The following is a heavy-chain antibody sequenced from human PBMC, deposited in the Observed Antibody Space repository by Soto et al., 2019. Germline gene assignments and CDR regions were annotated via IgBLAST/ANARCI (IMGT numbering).Heavy chain of an antibody. V-gene: IGHV3-48*03. CDR1: GFTFSSYE. Sequence: GGSLRLSCAASGFTFSSYEMNWVRQAPGKGLEWVSYISSSGSTIYYADSVKGRFTIPRDNAKNSLYLQMNSLRAEDTAVYYCASEAPSSHGMYVWGPWPPVTVS. CDR2: ISSSGSTI. CDR3: ASEAPSSHGMYV. J-gene: IGHJ6*02.